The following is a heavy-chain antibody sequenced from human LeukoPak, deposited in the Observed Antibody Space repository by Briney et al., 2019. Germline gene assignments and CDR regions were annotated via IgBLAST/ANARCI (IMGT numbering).Heavy chain of an antibody. CDR2: IYYSGST. D-gene: IGHD6-19*01. J-gene: IGHJ4*02. Sequence: SETLSLTCTVSGGSISSYYWIWIRQPPGKGLEWMGSIYYSGSTYYNPSRKSRVTISVDTSKNQFSLKLSSVTAADTAVYYCARLSISGWSYYWGQGTLVTVSS. V-gene: IGHV4-59*05. CDR3: ARLSISGWSYY. CDR1: GGSISSYY.